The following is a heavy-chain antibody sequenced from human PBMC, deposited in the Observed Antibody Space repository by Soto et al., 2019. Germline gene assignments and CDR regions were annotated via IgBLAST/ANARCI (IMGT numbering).Heavy chain of an antibody. Sequence: PGGSLRLSCAASGFTFSSYAMSWVRQAPGKGLEWVSAISGSGGSTYYADSVKGRFTISRDNSKNTLYLQMNSLRAEDTAVYYCAKGIAATYYYYGMDVWGQGTTVTVSS. V-gene: IGHV3-23*01. D-gene: IGHD6-25*01. CDR2: ISGSGGST. J-gene: IGHJ6*02. CDR1: GFTFSSYA. CDR3: AKGIAATYYYYGMDV.